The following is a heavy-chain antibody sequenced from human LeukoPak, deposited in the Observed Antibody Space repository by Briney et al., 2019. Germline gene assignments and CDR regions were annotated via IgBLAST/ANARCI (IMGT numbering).Heavy chain of an antibody. Sequence: ASVKVSCKSSGYTFTSYYMHWVRQAPGQGLEWMGIINPSGGSTSYAQKFQGRVTMTRDMSTSTVYMELSSLRSEDTAVYYCARGFNSRLQGTDWGQGTLVTVSS. J-gene: IGHJ4*02. V-gene: IGHV1-46*01. CDR3: ARGFNSRLQGTD. D-gene: IGHD4-11*01. CDR2: INPSGGST. CDR1: GYTFTSYY.